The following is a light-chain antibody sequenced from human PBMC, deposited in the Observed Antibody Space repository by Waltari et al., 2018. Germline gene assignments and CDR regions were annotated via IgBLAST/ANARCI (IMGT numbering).Light chain of an antibody. V-gene: IGLV2-23*02. J-gene: IGLJ3*02. Sequence: QSALNQPASVSGSAGLSITISCPGTSSGVGTYNAVSWYQQHPGKAPKPMIYEASKRPSGVSHRFSGSKTGNTASLTISGLQAEDEADYFCCSYAGGHTLVFGGGTKLTVL. CDR2: EAS. CDR3: CSYAGGHTLV. CDR1: SSGVGTYNA.